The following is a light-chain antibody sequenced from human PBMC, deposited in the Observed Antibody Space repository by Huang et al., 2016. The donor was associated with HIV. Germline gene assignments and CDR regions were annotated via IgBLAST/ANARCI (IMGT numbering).Light chain of an antibody. CDR3: MQALQTPRT. V-gene: IGKV2-28*01. J-gene: IGKJ2*01. Sequence: DIVMTQSLLSLPVTPGEPASIYCRSSQSLLHSNGYNYLDWYLQKPGQSPQLLIYLGSNRASGVPDRFSGSGSGTDFTLKISRVEADDVGVYYCMQALQTPRTFGQGTKLEIK. CDR1: QSLLHSNGYNY. CDR2: LGS.